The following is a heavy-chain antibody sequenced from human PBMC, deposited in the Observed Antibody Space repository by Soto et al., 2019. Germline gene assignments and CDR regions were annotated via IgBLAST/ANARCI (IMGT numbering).Heavy chain of an antibody. CDR3: ARIYSGSYYYYYYYMDV. Sequence: GESLKISCKGSGYSFTSYWISWVRQMPGKGLEWMGRIDPSDSYTNYSPSFQGHVTISADKSISTAYLQWSSLKASDTAMYYCARIYSGSYYYYYYYMDVWGKGTTVTVSS. D-gene: IGHD1-26*01. J-gene: IGHJ6*03. CDR2: IDPSDSYT. V-gene: IGHV5-10-1*01. CDR1: GYSFTSYW.